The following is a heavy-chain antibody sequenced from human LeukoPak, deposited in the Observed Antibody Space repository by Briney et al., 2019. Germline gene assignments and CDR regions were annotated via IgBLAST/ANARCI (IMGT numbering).Heavy chain of an antibody. CDR2: IYYSGST. J-gene: IGHJ5*02. CDR3: ARIRFGDLNWFDP. V-gene: IGHV4-59*08. CDR1: GGSISSSY. D-gene: IGHD3-10*01. Sequence: SETLSLTCTVSGGSISSSYWSWIRQPPGKGLEWFGYIYYSGSTNYNPSLKRRVTISVDTSKNQFSLKLSSVTAADTAVYYCARIRFGDLNWFDPWGQGTLVTVSS.